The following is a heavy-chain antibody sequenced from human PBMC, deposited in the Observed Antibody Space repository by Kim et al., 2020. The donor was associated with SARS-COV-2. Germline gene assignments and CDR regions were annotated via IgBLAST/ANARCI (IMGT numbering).Heavy chain of an antibody. Sequence: GGSLRLSCAASGFTVSSNYMSWVRQAPGKGLEWVSVIYSGGSTYYADSVKGRFTISRDNSKNTLYLQMNSLRAEDTAVYYCATSPYRNMIVVEIDAFDIWGQGTMVTVSS. CDR1: GFTVSSNY. D-gene: IGHD3-22*01. J-gene: IGHJ3*02. CDR2: IYSGGST. CDR3: ATSPYRNMIVVEIDAFDI. V-gene: IGHV3-53*01.